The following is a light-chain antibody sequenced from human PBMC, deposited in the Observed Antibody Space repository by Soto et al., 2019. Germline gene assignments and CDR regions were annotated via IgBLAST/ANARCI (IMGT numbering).Light chain of an antibody. CDR2: SAS. Sequence: EVVMTQSPDTLSVSPGERATLSCRASQSVSSNLAWYQQKLGQAPRLLIYSASTRATGISARFSGSGSGTEFTLTISSLQSEDFAVYYCHQRSNWPPTFGGGTKVDIK. CDR3: HQRSNWPPT. J-gene: IGKJ4*01. CDR1: QSVSSN. V-gene: IGKV3-15*01.